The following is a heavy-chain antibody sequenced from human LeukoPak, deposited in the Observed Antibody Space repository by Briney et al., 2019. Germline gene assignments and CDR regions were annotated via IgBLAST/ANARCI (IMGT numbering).Heavy chain of an antibody. CDR1: GYSISSGYY. CDR3: ARDSQGQWLTLLV. J-gene: IGHJ6*04. Sequence: PSETLSLTCAVSGYSISSGYYWGWIRQPPGKGLEWIGSIYHSGSTYYNPSLKSRVTISVDTSKNQFSLKLSSVTAADTAVYYCARDSQGQWLTLLVWGKGTTVTVSS. CDR2: IYHSGST. D-gene: IGHD6-19*01. V-gene: IGHV4-38-2*02.